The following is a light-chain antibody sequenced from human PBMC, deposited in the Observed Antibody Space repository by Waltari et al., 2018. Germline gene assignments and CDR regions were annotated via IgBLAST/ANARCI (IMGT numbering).Light chain of an antibody. Sequence: DIQLTQSPSFLSASIGDRVTITCRASQGISSYLAWYQQKPGKAPKLLIYAASTLQSGVPSRFSCSGSGTEFTLTISSLQPEDFATYYCQQLNSSPFTFGPGTKVDIK. CDR2: AAS. J-gene: IGKJ3*01. CDR1: QGISSY. CDR3: QQLNSSPFT. V-gene: IGKV1-9*01.